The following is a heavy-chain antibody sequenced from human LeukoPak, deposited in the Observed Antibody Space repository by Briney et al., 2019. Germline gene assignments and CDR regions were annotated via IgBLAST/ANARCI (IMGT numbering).Heavy chain of an antibody. Sequence: PSETLSLTCTVSGGSISRYHGRWIRQPPGQGLEWIGYIYYGGSTYSNPSLKGRVTISMDTSKNQFALNLSSVTAADTAVNYCARSSDSGTYSGGYWGQGILVTVSS. CDR1: GGSISRYH. CDR3: ARSSDSGTYSGGY. V-gene: IGHV4-59*08. CDR2: IYYGGST. D-gene: IGHD3-10*01. J-gene: IGHJ4*02.